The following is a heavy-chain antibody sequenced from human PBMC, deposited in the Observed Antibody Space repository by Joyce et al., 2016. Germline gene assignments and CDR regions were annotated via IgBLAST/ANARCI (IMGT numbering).Heavy chain of an antibody. CDR2: ISGSGGST. Sequence: EVQVLESGGGLVQPGGSLRLSCAASELTFSSYAMTWVRQAPGKGVEGVSDISGSGGSTHDADSVKGRFTISRDNSKNTLYLQMNSLRAEDTAIYYCAKLLYAQYYYGMDVWGQGTTVTVSS. V-gene: IGHV3-23*01. CDR3: AKLLYAQYYYGMDV. CDR1: ELTFSSYA. J-gene: IGHJ6*02. D-gene: IGHD2/OR15-2a*01.